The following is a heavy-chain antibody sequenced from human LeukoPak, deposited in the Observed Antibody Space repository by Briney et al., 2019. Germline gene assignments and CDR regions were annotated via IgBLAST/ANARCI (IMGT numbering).Heavy chain of an antibody. V-gene: IGHV4-30-2*01. CDR1: GGSISSGGYS. J-gene: IGHJ3*02. Sequence: SETLPLTCAVAGGSISSGGYSWSWIRQPPGKGLEWIGYIYHSGSTYYNPSLKSRATISVDRTKNQFSLKLSSVTAADTAVYYCATCSGGTCYWPSYAFDIWGQGTVVTVSS. CDR2: IYHSGST. CDR3: ATCSGGTCYWPSYAFDI. D-gene: IGHD2-15*01.